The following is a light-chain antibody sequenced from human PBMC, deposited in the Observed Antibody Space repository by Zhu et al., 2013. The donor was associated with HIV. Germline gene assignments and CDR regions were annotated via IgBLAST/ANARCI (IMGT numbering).Light chain of an antibody. V-gene: IGKV3-20*01. J-gene: IGKJ2*01. CDR3: QQCGGSSYT. CDR1: QSVSSSY. Sequence: EIVLTQSPDTLSLSPGDRATLSCRASQSVSSSYLAWYQQKPGQAPRLLIHGASNRASGSPDRFSGSGSGTDFTLTISRLEPEDFAVYYCQQCGGSSYTFGQGTKLEIK. CDR2: GAS.